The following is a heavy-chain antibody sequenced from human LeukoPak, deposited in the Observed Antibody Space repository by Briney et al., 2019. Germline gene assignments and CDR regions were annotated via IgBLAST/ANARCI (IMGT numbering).Heavy chain of an antibody. CDR1: GVTLSPYG. CDR2: ISYERGTQ. V-gene: IGHV3-30*18. J-gene: IGHJ5*02. Sequence: GMSLRLSCAASGVTLSPYGMHWVRQAPGKGLEWVAVISYERGTQHYADSVKGRFIISRDNPRNTLYLQMNILRTEDTAVYYCAKEGTPQVSTWYDLWGQGTQVIASS. D-gene: IGHD3-10*01. CDR3: AKEGTPQVSTWYDL.